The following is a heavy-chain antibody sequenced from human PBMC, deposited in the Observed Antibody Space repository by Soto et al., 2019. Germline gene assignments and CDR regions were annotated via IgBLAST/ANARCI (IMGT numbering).Heavy chain of an antibody. J-gene: IGHJ4*02. CDR3: ARARGGGFDY. Sequence: EVQLVESGGGLVKPGGSLRLSCAASGFTFSSYSMNWVRQAPGKGLEWVASISSSSSYIYYADSVKGRFTISRDNAKNSLSLQMNSLRAEDTDVYYCARARGGGFDYWGQGTLVNVSS. CDR2: ISSSSSYI. CDR1: GFTFSSYS. V-gene: IGHV3-21*01. D-gene: IGHD3-16*01.